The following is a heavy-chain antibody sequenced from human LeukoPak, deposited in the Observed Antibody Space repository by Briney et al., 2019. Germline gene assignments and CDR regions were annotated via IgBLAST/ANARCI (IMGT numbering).Heavy chain of an antibody. J-gene: IGHJ4*02. V-gene: IGHV4-4*07. CDR2: IYSSGST. CDR1: GGSISSYY. D-gene: IGHD6-13*01. Sequence: SETLSLTCTVSGGSISSYYWSWIRQPAGKGLEWIGRIYSSGSTNYNPSFKSRVTMSVDTSKNQFSLKLSSVTAADTAVYYCARCTSSSWYCDYFDYWGQGTLVTVSS. CDR3: ARCTSSSWYCDYFDY.